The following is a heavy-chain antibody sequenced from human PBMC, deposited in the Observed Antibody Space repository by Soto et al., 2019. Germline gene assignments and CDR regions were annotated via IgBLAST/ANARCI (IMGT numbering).Heavy chain of an antibody. CDR2: ISGSGGST. D-gene: IGHD3-9*01. J-gene: IGHJ6*02. CDR1: GFTFSSYA. V-gene: IGHV3-23*01. Sequence: PVGSLRLSCAASGFTFSSYAMSWVRQAPGKGLEWVSAISGSGGSTYYADSVKGRFTISRDNSKNTLYLQMNSLRAEDTAVYYCAKDFPTEVRYFDWSSYYYYGMDVWGQGTTVTVSS. CDR3: AKDFPTEVRYFDWSSYYYYGMDV.